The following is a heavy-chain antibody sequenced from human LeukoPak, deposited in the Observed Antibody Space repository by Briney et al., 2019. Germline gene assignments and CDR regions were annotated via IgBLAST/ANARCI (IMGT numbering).Heavy chain of an antibody. D-gene: IGHD3-9*01. CDR3: ARVAHNYDLLTGYYPYLDYFDF. Sequence: ASVKVSCKASGYTFSGYYMHWVRQAPGQGLEWMGWINPNSGGTYYAQKFQGRVTMTRDTSISTAYMELSRLGSDDTAVFYCARVAHNYDLLTGYYPYLDYFDFWGQGTLVTVSS. V-gene: IGHV1-2*02. J-gene: IGHJ4*02. CDR1: GYTFSGYY. CDR2: INPNSGGT.